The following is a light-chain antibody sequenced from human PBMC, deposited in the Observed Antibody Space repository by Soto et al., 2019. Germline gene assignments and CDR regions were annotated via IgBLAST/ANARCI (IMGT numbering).Light chain of an antibody. CDR3: QQYISSPWT. CDR2: TAS. V-gene: IGKV3-20*01. CDR1: QSVSSNY. J-gene: IGKJ1*01. Sequence: EIVLTHSPGTLSLSPGERATLSCRASQSVSSNYLAWYQQKPGQAPSLLIYTASNRATGVPDRFSASGSGTDFTLTISGLQPEDFAVYYRQQYISSPWTFGQGTKVDIK.